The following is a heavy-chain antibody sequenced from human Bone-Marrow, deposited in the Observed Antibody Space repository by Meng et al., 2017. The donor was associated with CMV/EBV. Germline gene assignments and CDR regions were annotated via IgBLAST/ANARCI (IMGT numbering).Heavy chain of an antibody. Sequence: GESLKISCAASGFIFSNYVMAWVHQAPGKGLEWVSYISSSGSTIYYADSVKGRFTISRDNAEDSLYLQINSLRTEDTAVYYCARELLTGLPDYWGQGSLVTVSS. CDR2: ISSSGSTI. J-gene: IGHJ4*02. CDR3: ARELLTGLPDY. D-gene: IGHD3-10*01. CDR1: GFIFSNYV. V-gene: IGHV3-48*03.